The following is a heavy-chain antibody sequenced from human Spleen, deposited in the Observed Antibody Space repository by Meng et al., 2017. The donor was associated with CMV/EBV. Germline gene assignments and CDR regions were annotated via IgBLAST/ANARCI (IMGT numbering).Heavy chain of an antibody. V-gene: IGHV3-9*01. D-gene: IGHD5/OR15-5a*01. CDR3: AKDLVSTITGGFDY. CDR1: GFTFGRYA. J-gene: IGHJ4*02. CDR2: ISWNSGSI. Sequence: SLKISCAASGFTFGRYAMHWVRQAPGKGLEWVSGISWNSGSIGYADSVKGRFTISRDNAKNSLYMQMNSLRAEDTALYYCAKDLVSTITGGFDYWGQGTRVTVSS.